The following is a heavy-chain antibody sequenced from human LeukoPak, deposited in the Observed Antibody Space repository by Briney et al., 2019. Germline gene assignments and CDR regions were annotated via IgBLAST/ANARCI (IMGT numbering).Heavy chain of an antibody. CDR2: INHNGNVN. Sequence: PGGSLRLSCAASGFTFSSYWMNWARQAPGKGLKWVASINHNGNVNYYVDSVKGRFTISRDNAKNSLYLQMNSLRAEDTAVYYCARDPVWQWLPDGDYWGQGTLVTVSS. CDR1: GFTFSSYW. J-gene: IGHJ4*02. CDR3: ARDPVWQWLPDGDY. V-gene: IGHV3-7*01. D-gene: IGHD6-19*01.